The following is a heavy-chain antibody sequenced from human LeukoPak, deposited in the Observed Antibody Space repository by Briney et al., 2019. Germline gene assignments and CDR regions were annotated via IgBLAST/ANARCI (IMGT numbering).Heavy chain of an antibody. Sequence: SETLSLTCTVSGGSISSSSYYWGWIRQPPGEGLEWIGSIYYSGSTYYNPSLKSRVTISVDTSKNQFSLKLSSVTAADTAVYYCARVAQYSSSWITGRRFDPWGQGTLVTVSS. CDR2: IYYSGST. J-gene: IGHJ5*02. V-gene: IGHV4-39*07. CDR3: ARVAQYSSSWITGRRFDP. D-gene: IGHD6-13*01. CDR1: GGSISSSSYY.